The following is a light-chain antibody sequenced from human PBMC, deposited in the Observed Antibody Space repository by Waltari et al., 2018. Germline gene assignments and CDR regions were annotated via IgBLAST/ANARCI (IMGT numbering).Light chain of an antibody. CDR1: QSVSTY. CDR3: QHYGRSPRT. CDR2: GAS. Sequence: DIVLTQSPGTLSLSPGEGATLSCKTSQSVSTYLAWYQQKPGQAPRLLISGASRRATGVPARFSGGWSGTDFTLTISRLEPDDFAVYYCQHYGRSPRTFGQGTKVEIK. V-gene: IGKV3-20*01. J-gene: IGKJ1*01.